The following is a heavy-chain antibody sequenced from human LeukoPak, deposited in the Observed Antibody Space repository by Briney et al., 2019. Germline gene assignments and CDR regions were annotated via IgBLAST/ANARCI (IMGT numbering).Heavy chain of an antibody. D-gene: IGHD3-10*01. CDR2: IIPIFGIA. V-gene: IGHV1-69*04. CDR1: GGTFSSYA. CDR3: ARDDTMVRGPTGY. J-gene: IGHJ4*02. Sequence: ASVKVSCKASGGTFSSYAISWVRQAPGQGLEWMGRIIPIFGIANYAQKFQGRVTITADKSTSTAYMELSSLRSENTAVYYCARDDTMVRGPTGYWGQGTLVTVSS.